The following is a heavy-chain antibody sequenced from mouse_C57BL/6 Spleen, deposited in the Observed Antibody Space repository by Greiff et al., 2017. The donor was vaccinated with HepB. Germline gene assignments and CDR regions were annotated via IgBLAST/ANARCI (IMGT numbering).Heavy chain of an antibody. CDR1: GFTFSSYA. CDR3: TRDSNSLWYFDV. CDR2: ISSGGDYI. D-gene: IGHD2-5*01. Sequence: EVQLVESGEGLVKPGGSLQLSCAASGFTFSSYAMSWVRQTPEKRLEWVAYISSGGDYIYYADTVKGRFTISRDNARNTLYLQMSSLKSEDTAMYYCTRDSNSLWYFDVWGTGTTVTVSS. V-gene: IGHV5-9-1*02. J-gene: IGHJ1*03.